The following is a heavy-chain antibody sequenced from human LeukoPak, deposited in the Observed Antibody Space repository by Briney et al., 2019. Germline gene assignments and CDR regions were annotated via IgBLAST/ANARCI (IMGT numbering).Heavy chain of an antibody. Sequence: SETLSLTCTVSGGSISSYYWSWIRQPPGKGLEWIGYIYYSGSTNYNPSLKSRVTISVDTSKNQFSLKLSSVTAADTAVYYCAGYMVPYYFDYWGQGTLVTVSS. CDR1: GGSISSYY. CDR3: AGYMVPYYFDY. CDR2: IYYSGST. D-gene: IGHD6-13*01. J-gene: IGHJ4*02. V-gene: IGHV4-59*01.